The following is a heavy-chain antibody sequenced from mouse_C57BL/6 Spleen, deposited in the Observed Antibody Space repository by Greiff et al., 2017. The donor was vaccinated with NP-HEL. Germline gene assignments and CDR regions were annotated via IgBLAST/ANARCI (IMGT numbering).Heavy chain of an antibody. CDR2: ISDGGSYT. J-gene: IGHJ4*01. CDR3: ARVRDYDNYAMDY. Sequence: DVKLVESGGGLVKPGGSLKLSCAASGFTFSSYAMSWVRQTPEKRLEWVATISDGGSYTYYPDNVKGRFTISRDNAKNNLYLQMSHLKSEDTAMYYCARVRDYDNYAMDYWGQGTSVTVSS. CDR1: GFTFSSYA. V-gene: IGHV5-4*03. D-gene: IGHD2-4*01.